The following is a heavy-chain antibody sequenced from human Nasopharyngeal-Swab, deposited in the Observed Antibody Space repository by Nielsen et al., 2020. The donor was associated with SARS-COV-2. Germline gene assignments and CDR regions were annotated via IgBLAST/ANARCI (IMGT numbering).Heavy chain of an antibody. CDR2: IRSKPYGGTT. J-gene: IGHJ4*01. CDR3: ARGSGYSGSYEDY. V-gene: IGHV3-49*04. Sequence: GGSLRLSCTASGFTFRDHAMSWVRQAPGQGLEWVGFIRSKPYGGTTEYAASVKGRFTISRDDSKSIAYLQMNSLKTDDTAVYYCARGSGYSGSYEDYWGQGTLVTVSS. CDR1: GFTFRDHA. D-gene: IGHD1-26*01.